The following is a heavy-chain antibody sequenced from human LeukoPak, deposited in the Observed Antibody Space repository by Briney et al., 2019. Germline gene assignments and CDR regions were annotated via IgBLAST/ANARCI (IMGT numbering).Heavy chain of an antibody. CDR1: GFTFSSYW. CDR3: ARDIGYYYDSSGYPNDSFDI. D-gene: IGHD3-22*01. CDR2: ISRSSSTI. V-gene: IGHV3-48*01. J-gene: IGHJ3*02. Sequence: PGGSLRLSCVVSGFTFSSYWMSWVRQAPGKGLEWVSYISRSSSTIYYADSVEGRFTISRDNAKNSLYLQMNSLRAEDTAVYYCARDIGYYYDSSGYPNDSFDIWGQGTMVTVSS.